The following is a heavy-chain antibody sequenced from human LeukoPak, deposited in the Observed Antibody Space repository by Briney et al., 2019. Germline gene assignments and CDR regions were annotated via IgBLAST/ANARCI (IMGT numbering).Heavy chain of an antibody. J-gene: IGHJ4*02. CDR1: GFTFDDYA. D-gene: IGHD2-2*01. V-gene: IGHV3-9*01. Sequence: GGSLRLSCAASGFTFDDYAMHWVRQAAGKGLEWVSGMSWYSGSIGYADTVKDRFTISRDNAKNSLYLQMNSLRAEDTALYYCALAKTDIVVVPAAMRSYYFDYWGQGTLVTVSS. CDR2: MSWYSGSI. CDR3: ALAKTDIVVVPAAMRSYYFDY.